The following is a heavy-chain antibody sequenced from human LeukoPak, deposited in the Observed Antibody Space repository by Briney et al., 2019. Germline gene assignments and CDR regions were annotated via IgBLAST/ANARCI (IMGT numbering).Heavy chain of an antibody. V-gene: IGHV4-31*03. CDR2: IYYSGST. CDR3: AKKGLGPPPHDAFDI. J-gene: IGHJ3*02. D-gene: IGHD3/OR15-3a*01. CDR1: GGSISSGGYY. Sequence: SETLSLTCSVSGGSISSGGYYWSWIRQHPGKGLEWIEYIYYSGSTYYNPSLKSRVTISVDTSKNQFSLKLSSVTAADTAVYYCAKKGLGPPPHDAFDIWGQGTMVTVSS.